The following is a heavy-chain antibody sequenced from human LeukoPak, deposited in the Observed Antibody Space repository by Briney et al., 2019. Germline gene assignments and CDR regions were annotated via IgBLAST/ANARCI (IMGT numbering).Heavy chain of an antibody. Sequence: ASVKVSCKVSGYTLTELSMHWVRQAPGKGLEWMGGFDPEDGETIYAQKFQGRVTVTEDTSTDTAYMELSSLRSEDTAVYYCATNRLTIFGVVAGFDPWGQGTLVTVSS. CDR1: GYTLTELS. V-gene: IGHV1-24*01. CDR2: FDPEDGET. D-gene: IGHD3-3*01. J-gene: IGHJ5*02. CDR3: ATNRLTIFGVVAGFDP.